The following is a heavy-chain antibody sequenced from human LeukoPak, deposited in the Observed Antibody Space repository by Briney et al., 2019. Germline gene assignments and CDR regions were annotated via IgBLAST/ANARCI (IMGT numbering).Heavy chain of an antibody. CDR3: ARETGNWLPLFYYYYGMDV. CDR1: GYSFTSNG. D-gene: IGHD3-9*01. V-gene: IGHV1-18*01. CDR2: ISPYNNNA. J-gene: IGHJ6*02. Sequence: ASVKVSCKASGYSFTSNGISWVRQSPGQGLEWMGWISPYNNNAKYAQKFQGRVTMTTDTSTNTAYMELRSLRSDDTATYLCARETGNWLPLFYYYYGMDVWGQGTTVTVTS.